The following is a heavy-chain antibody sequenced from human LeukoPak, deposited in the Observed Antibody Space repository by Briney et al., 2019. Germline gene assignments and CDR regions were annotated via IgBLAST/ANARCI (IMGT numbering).Heavy chain of an antibody. Sequence: ASVKVSCKASGYIFTSYGLTWVRQAPGQGLEWMGWISAYNGNTNYAQKLQGRVTMTTDTSTSTAYMELRSLRSDDTAVYYCARFDGSPTDRDYFDYWGQGTLVTVSS. V-gene: IGHV1-18*01. CDR2: ISAYNGNT. D-gene: IGHD1-26*01. CDR1: GYIFTSYG. J-gene: IGHJ4*02. CDR3: ARFDGSPTDRDYFDY.